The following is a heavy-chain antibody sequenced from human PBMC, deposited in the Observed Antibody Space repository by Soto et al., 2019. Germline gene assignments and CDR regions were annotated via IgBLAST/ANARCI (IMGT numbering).Heavy chain of an antibody. V-gene: IGHV4-30-4*01. D-gene: IGHD5-12*01. CDR2: IYYSGST. J-gene: IGHJ4*02. CDR3: ARTTIQPTGLFDY. CDR1: GGSISSGDYY. Sequence: SETLSLTCTVSGGSISSGDYYWSWIRQPPGKGLEWIGYIYYSGSTYYNPSLKSRVTISVDTSKNQFSLKLSSVTAADTAVYYCARTTIQPTGLFDYWGQGTLVTVSS.